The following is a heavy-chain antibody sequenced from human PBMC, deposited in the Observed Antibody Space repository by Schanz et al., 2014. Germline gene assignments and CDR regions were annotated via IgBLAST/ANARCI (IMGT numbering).Heavy chain of an antibody. CDR2: INPKGGDT. CDR3: ARDLRGRYYGSGSLDI. J-gene: IGHJ4*02. D-gene: IGHD3-10*01. CDR1: GYTFTDNF. Sequence: QVQLVQSGAAVKRPGASVKVSCKASGYTFTDNFLHWVRQAPGQGLEWLGRINPKGGDTKAAQKVQGRFPMARDASIPTAYLESSSLTSDDKAVYYCARDLRGRYYGSGSLDIWGQGTLVTVSS. V-gene: IGHV1-2*06.